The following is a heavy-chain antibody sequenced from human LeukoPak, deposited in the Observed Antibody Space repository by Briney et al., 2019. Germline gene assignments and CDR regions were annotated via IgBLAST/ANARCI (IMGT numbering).Heavy chain of an antibody. Sequence: GGSLRLSCAASGFTFSSYGMHWVRQAPGKGLEWVAVIWYDGSNKYYADSVKGRFTISRDNAKNSLYLQMNSLRAEDTAVYYCATAAGTIPFDYWGQGTLVTVSS. J-gene: IGHJ4*02. CDR2: IWYDGSNK. CDR1: GFTFSSYG. V-gene: IGHV3-33*03. D-gene: IGHD6-13*01. CDR3: ATAAGTIPFDY.